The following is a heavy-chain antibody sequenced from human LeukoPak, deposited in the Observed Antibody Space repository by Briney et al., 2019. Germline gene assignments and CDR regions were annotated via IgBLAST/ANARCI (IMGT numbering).Heavy chain of an antibody. V-gene: IGHV3-11*01. CDR1: GFTFSDYH. CDR3: ARVAGRRWLHQTLDY. CDR2: ISSSGSTI. J-gene: IGHJ4*02. D-gene: IGHD5-24*01. Sequence: GGSLRLSCAASGFTFSDYHMSWIRQAPGKGLEWVSYISSSGSTIYYADSVKGRFTISRDNAKNSLYLQMNSLRAEDTAVYYCARVAGRRWLHQTLDYWGQGTLVTVSS.